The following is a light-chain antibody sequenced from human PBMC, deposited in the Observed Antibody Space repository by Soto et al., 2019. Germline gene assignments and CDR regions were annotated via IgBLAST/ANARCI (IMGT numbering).Light chain of an antibody. V-gene: IGKV3-11*01. CDR2: DAS. CDR3: QQRSNWPPGMT. Sequence: LVLTQSPPTLSLSPGERATFYCRASESVSNYLAWYQQQPGQAPRLLIYDASNRATGIPARFSGSASGTDFTLTISSLEPEDFAVYYCQQRSNWPPGMTFGQGTRLEI. J-gene: IGKJ5*01. CDR1: ESVSNY.